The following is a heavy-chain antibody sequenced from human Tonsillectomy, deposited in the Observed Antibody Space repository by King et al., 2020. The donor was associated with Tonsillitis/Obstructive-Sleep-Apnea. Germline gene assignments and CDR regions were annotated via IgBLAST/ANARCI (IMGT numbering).Heavy chain of an antibody. CDR3: ARHGYSSSWSHFDY. D-gene: IGHD6-13*01. J-gene: IGHJ4*02. V-gene: IGHV4-59*08. CDR2: IYYSGST. CDR1: GGSISSYY. Sequence: QLQESGPGLVKPSETLSLTCTVSGGSISSYYWSWIRQPPGKGLEWIGYIYYSGSTNYNPSIKSRVTISVDTSKNQFSLKLSSVTAADTAVYYCARHGYSSSWSHFDYWGQGTLVTVSS.